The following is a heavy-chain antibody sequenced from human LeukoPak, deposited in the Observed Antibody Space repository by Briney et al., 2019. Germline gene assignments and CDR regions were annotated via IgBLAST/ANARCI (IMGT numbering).Heavy chain of an antibody. CDR3: ARASDSSGYYDY. Sequence: GGSLRLSCAASGFTFSSYWMHWVRHAPGKGLVWVSRVNSDGSSTSYADSVKGRFTISRDNAKNTLYLQMNSLRAEDTAVYYCARASDSSGYYDYWGQGTLVTVSS. J-gene: IGHJ4*02. V-gene: IGHV3-74*01. CDR1: GFTFSSYW. CDR2: VNSDGSST. D-gene: IGHD3-22*01.